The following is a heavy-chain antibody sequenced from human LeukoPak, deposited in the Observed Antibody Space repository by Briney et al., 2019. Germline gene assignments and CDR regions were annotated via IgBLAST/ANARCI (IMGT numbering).Heavy chain of an antibody. D-gene: IGHD3-10*01. J-gene: IGHJ4*02. CDR1: GFSFDDYG. CDR2: IKSKTDGETT. V-gene: IGHV3-15*01. Sequence: GGSLRLSCAASGFSFDDYGMGWVRQAPGKGLEWVGRIKSKTDGETTDYATPVKGRFTISRDGSKNTLYLQMNSLKTEDTAVYYCTTEGYYVSGIYWGQGTLVTVSS. CDR3: TTEGYYVSGIY.